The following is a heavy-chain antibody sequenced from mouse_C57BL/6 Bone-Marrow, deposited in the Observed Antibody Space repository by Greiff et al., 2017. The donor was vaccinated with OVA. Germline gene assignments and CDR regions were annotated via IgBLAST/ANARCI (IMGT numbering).Heavy chain of an antibody. Sequence: QVQLKQPGAELVRPGSSVKLSCKASGYTFTSYWMHWVKQRPIQGLEWIGNIDPSDSETHYNQKFKDKATLTVDKSSSTAYMQLSSLTAEDSAVYYCARGYGSSYWGQGTTLTVSS. J-gene: IGHJ2*01. D-gene: IGHD1-1*01. CDR3: ARGYGSSY. CDR1: GYTFTSYW. V-gene: IGHV1-52*01. CDR2: IDPSDSET.